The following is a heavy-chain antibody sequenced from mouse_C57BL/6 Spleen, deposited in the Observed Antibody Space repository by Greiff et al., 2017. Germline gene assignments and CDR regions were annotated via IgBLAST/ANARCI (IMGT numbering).Heavy chain of an antibody. Sequence: QVHVKQPGAELVMPGASVKLSCKASGYTFTSYWMHWVKQRPGQGLEWIGEIDPSDSYTNYNQKFKGKSTLTVDKSSSTAYMQLSSLTSEDSAVYYCARRGYYAYAMDYWGQGTSVTVSS. J-gene: IGHJ4*01. D-gene: IGHD2-3*01. CDR2: IDPSDSYT. CDR1: GYTFTSYW. CDR3: ARRGYYAYAMDY. V-gene: IGHV1-69*01.